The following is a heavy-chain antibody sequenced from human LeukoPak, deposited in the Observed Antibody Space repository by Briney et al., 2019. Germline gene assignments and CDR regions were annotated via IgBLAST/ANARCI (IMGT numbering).Heavy chain of an antibody. J-gene: IGHJ4*02. CDR3: ARTTSSSVL. Sequence: PGGSLRLSCAASGFTFNSFGMNWVRQAPGKGLEWVSKIGRSGESIFYADSVKGRFTISRDDAKNSLYLQMNSLRAEDTAVYYCARTTSSSVLWGQGTLVTISS. V-gene: IGHV3-48*04. CDR1: GFTFNSFG. D-gene: IGHD6-6*01. CDR2: IGRSGESI.